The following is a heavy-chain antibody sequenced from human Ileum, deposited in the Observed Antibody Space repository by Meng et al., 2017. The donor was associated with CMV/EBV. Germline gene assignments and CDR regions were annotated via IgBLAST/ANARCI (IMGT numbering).Heavy chain of an antibody. V-gene: IGHV2-5*02. CDR2: IYWDDDK. CDR3: AHRRAYYGSWDWGDFDN. Sequence: QITLKESGPTLVKPTQTLTLTCTFSGFSLNTRGVGVAWIRQPPGNALECLALIYWDDDKRYSPSLKSRLTITKDTSKNQVVLTMTNMDPVDTGTYFCAHRRAYYGSWDWGDFDNWGQGALVTVSS. CDR1: GFSLNTRGVG. D-gene: IGHD3-10*01. J-gene: IGHJ4*02.